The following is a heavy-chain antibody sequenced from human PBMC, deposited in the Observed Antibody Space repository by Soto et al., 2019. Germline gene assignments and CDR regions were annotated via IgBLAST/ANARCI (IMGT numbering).Heavy chain of an antibody. V-gene: IGHV4-31*03. Sequence: SETLSLTCTVSGGSISSGGYYWTWIRQHPGKGLEWIGYIYYSGSTYYNPSLKSRVTISVDTSKNQFSLKLSSVTAADTAVYYCARGGVVHDYGDDIYDWGQGTLVTVSS. CDR2: IYYSGST. J-gene: IGHJ4*02. CDR3: ARGGVVHDYGDDIYD. D-gene: IGHD4-17*01. CDR1: GGSISSGGYY.